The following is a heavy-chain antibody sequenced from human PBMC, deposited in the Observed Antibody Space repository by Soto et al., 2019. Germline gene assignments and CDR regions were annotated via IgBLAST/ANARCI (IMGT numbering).Heavy chain of an antibody. J-gene: IGHJ6*02. V-gene: IGHV3-7*03. CDR2: IKQDGSEK. Sequence: GXLRLSSSASGFTSGIYWMTWVRQSPGKGLESVANIKQDGSEKYYVDSVKGRFTISRDNAKNSLYLQMNSLRAEDTAVYYCARDTGVIPPADWYLFYGMDVWGQGTTVTVSS. CDR3: ARDTGVIPPADWYLFYGMDV. D-gene: IGHD2-2*01. CDR1: GFTSGIYW.